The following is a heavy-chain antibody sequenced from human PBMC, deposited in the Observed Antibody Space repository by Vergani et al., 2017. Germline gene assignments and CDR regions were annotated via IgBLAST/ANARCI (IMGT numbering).Heavy chain of an antibody. CDR3: ARKEFSSVTGAFDV. CDR2: IYPGDSDA. Sequence: EVQLVQSGAEVKKPGESLKISCKGSGYSFTSYWIGWVRQMPGKGLEWMGIIYPGDSDARYSPSFQGQVTISADKSITTAYLQWTSLEASDTAIYYCARKEFSSVTGAFDVWGQGTLVTVSS. D-gene: IGHD3-22*01. V-gene: IGHV5-51*01. CDR1: GYSFTSYW. J-gene: IGHJ4*02.